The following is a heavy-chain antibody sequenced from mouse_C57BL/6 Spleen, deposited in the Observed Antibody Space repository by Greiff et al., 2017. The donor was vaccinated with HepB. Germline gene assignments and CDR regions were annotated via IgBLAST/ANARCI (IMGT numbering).Heavy chain of an antibody. CDR2: ISSGGDYI. CDR1: GFTFSSYA. D-gene: IGHD1-1*02. CDR3: TRGYGYFDY. J-gene: IGHJ2*01. V-gene: IGHV5-9-1*02. Sequence: EVMLVESGEGLVKPGGSLKLSCAASGFTFSSYAMSWVRQTPEKRLEWVAYISSGGDYIYYADTVEGRFTISRDNARNTLYLQMSSLKSEDTAMYYCTRGYGYFDYWGQGTTLTVSS.